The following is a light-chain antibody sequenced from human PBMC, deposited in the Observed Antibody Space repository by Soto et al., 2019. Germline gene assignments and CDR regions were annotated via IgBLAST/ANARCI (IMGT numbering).Light chain of an antibody. CDR2: ATS. J-gene: IGKJ2*01. CDR1: QSVDTNF. Sequence: EVVLTQSPGTLSLSPGEKATLSCRATQSVDTNFLAWYQQRPGQAPRLLIYATSRRASGIPDRFSAGGSGTDFTLTVGRLEPEDFAVYSCQQYDRTRLYTFGQGTELEI. CDR3: QQYDRTRLYT. V-gene: IGKV3-20*01.